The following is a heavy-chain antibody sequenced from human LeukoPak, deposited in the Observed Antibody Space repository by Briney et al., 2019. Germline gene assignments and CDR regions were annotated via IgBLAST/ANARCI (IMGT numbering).Heavy chain of an antibody. D-gene: IGHD5-18*01. CDR2: IYSGGST. Sequence: GGSLGLSCAASGFTVSSNYMSWVRQAPGKGLEWVSVIYSGGSTYYADSVKGRFTISRDNSKNTLYLQMNSLRAEDTAVYYCAKAEVTGVQLWFGYWGQGTLVTVSS. V-gene: IGHV3-66*01. CDR1: GFTVSSNY. CDR3: AKAEVTGVQLWFGY. J-gene: IGHJ4*02.